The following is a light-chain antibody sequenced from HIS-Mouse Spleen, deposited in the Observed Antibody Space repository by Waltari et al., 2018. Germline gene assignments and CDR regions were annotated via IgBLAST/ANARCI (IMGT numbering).Light chain of an antibody. CDR1: NIGSES. CDR2: DDS. CDR3: QVWDSSSDHVV. Sequence: SYVLTQPPSVSVAPGKTARITCGGNNIGSESVHWYQQKPGQAPVLVVYDDSDRPSGVPERVSGSNAGNTATLTSSRVEAGDEADYYCQVWDSSSDHVVFGGGTKLTVL. J-gene: IGLJ2*01. V-gene: IGLV3-21*03.